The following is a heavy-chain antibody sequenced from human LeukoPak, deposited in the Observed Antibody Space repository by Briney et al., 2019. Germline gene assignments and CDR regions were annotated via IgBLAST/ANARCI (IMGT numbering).Heavy chain of an antibody. D-gene: IGHD2-8*01. CDR3: AREGYCTNGVCAYYYYYYMDV. CDR2: MNPNSGNT. Sequence: GASVKVSCKASGYTFTSYDINWVRQATGQGREWMGWMNPNSGNTGYAQKFQGRVTMTRNTSISTAYMELSSLRSEDTAVYYCAREGYCTNGVCAYYYYYYMDVSGKGTTVTVSS. J-gene: IGHJ6*03. CDR1: GYTFTSYD. V-gene: IGHV1-8*01.